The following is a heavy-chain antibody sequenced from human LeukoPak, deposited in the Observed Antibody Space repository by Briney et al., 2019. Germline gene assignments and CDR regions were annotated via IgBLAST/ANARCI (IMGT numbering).Heavy chain of an antibody. D-gene: IGHD2-2*02. V-gene: IGHV5-51*03. CDR1: GYSFSSYW. Sequence: GESLKISCKGSGYSFSSYWIGWVRQMPGKGLEWMGIIYPGDSDTTYSPSFQGQVTISADKSISTAYLQWSSLKASDTAMYYCARFDCSSTSCYKSYNYGMEVWGQGTTVTVSS. J-gene: IGHJ6*02. CDR2: IYPGDSDT. CDR3: ARFDCSSTSCYKSYNYGMEV.